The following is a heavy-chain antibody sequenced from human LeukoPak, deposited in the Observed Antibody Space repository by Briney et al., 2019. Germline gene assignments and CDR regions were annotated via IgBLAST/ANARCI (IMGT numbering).Heavy chain of an antibody. CDR2: IYHIGSS. CDR3: ARETSWRYFDY. J-gene: IGHJ4*02. D-gene: IGHD5-24*01. Sequence: SETLSLTCTVSGGATTTYYWSWIRQPPGKGLEWIGYIYHIGSSSYNPSLNSRVTMSIDTSTNQFSLRLSSVTAADTAIYYCARETSWRYFDYLGQGILVTVSP. V-gene: IGHV4-59*01. CDR1: GGATTTYY.